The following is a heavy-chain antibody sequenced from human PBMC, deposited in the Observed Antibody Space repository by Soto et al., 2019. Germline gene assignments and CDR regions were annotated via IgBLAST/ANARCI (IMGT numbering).Heavy chain of an antibody. D-gene: IGHD2-21*02. J-gene: IGHJ4*02. V-gene: IGHV3-7*04. Sequence: EVQLVESGGGLVQPGGSLRLSCAASGFIFTRYWMTWVRQAPGNGLEWVANIKQDGSEKYYVDSLKGRFAISRDNAQNSVYLQMNSLRAEDTAVYYCARDLGTCGGDCSLDNWGQGTLVTVSS. CDR1: GFIFTRYW. CDR3: ARDLGTCGGDCSLDN. CDR2: IKQDGSEK.